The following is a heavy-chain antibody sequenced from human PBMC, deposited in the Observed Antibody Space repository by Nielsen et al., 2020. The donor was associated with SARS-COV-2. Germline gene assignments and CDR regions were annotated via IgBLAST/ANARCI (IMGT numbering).Heavy chain of an antibody. CDR1: GFTFSSYA. V-gene: IGHV3-30*03. D-gene: IGHD1-1*01. Sequence: GESLKISCAASGFTFSSYAMSWVRQAPGKGLEWVAVTSYDGSTTSYADSVKGRFTISRDNSKNTLYLQMNSLRAEDTAVYYCAREERYYYGLDVWGQGTTVTVSS. CDR3: AREERYYYGLDV. CDR2: TSYDGSTT. J-gene: IGHJ6*02.